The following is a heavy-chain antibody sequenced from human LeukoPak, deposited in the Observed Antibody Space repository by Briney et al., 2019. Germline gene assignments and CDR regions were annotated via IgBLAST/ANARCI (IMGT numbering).Heavy chain of an antibody. V-gene: IGHV3-30*03. CDR1: GFTFSSYG. CDR3: ARGRSDIVVVPTAVPFDP. CDR2: ISYDGSNK. Sequence: GRSLRLSCAASGFTFSSYGMHWVRQAPGKGLEWVAVISYDGSNKYYADSVKGRFTISRDNSKNTLYLQMNSLRSEDTAVYYCARGRSDIVVVPTAVPFDPWGQGTLVTVSS. J-gene: IGHJ5*02. D-gene: IGHD2-2*01.